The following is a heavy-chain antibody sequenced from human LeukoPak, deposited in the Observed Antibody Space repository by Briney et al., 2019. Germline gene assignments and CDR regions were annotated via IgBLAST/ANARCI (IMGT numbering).Heavy chain of an antibody. D-gene: IGHD2-2*01. J-gene: IGHJ4*02. V-gene: IGHV1-18*01. CDR2: ISGYNGNT. CDR3: ARSGHCSGADCYAEGIDY. Sequence: SVKVSCKASGYTFTGNGITWVRQAPGQGLEWMGWISGYNGNTVYAQMFQGRVTMTTDTSTSTAYMEVTNLRSDDTAMYYCARSGHCSGADCYAEGIDYWGQGTLVTVSS. CDR1: GYTFTGNG.